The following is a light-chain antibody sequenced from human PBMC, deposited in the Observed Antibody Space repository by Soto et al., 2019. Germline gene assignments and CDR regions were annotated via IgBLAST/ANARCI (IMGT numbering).Light chain of an antibody. J-gene: IGKJ1*01. Sequence: EIVMTQSPATLSVTTGERATLSCRASQSVSSNLAWYQQKPGQAPRLLIYGASTRATGIPARFSGSGSGTEFTLTISSLQSVEFAVYYCQQYNNWPPMAFGQGTKVEIK. V-gene: IGKV3-15*01. CDR2: GAS. CDR1: QSVSSN. CDR3: QQYNNWPPMA.